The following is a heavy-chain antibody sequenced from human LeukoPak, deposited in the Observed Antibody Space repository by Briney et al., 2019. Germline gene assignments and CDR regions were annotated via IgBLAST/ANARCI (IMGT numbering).Heavy chain of an antibody. V-gene: IGHV1-18*01. CDR3: AREPPPLNIGGQLVPDY. J-gene: IGHJ4*02. D-gene: IGHD6-13*01. CDR1: GYTFTSYG. CDR2: ISAYNGNT. Sequence: ASVKVSCKASGYTFTSYGISWVRQAPGQGLERMGWISAYNGNTNYAQKLQGRVTMTTDTSTSTAYMELRSLRSDDTAVYYCAREPPPLNIGGQLVPDYWGQGALVTVSS.